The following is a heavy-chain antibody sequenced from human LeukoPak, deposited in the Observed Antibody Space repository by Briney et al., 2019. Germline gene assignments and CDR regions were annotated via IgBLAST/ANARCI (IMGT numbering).Heavy chain of an antibody. CDR2: ISYDGSNK. CDR3: ARGGY. CDR1: GFTFSSYA. V-gene: IGHV3-30*04. J-gene: IGHJ4*02. Sequence: QPGGSLRLSCAASGFTFSSYAMHWVRQAPGKGLEWVAVISYDGSNKYYADSVKGRFTISRDNAKNSLYLQMNSLRAEDTAVYYCARGGYWGQGTLVTVSS.